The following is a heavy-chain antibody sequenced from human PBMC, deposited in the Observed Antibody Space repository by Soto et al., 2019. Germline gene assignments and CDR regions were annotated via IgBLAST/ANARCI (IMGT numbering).Heavy chain of an antibody. D-gene: IGHD1-20*01. Sequence: EVQLLESGGGLVQPGGSLRLSCAASGFTFSSYAMSWVRQAPGKGLEWVSAISGSGGSTYYADSVKGRFTISRDNFKNTLYLQMNSLRAEDTAVYYCAKGRYNWNYDYYYGVDVWGQGTTVTVSS. CDR1: GFTFSSYA. CDR3: AKGRYNWNYDYYYGVDV. V-gene: IGHV3-23*01. J-gene: IGHJ6*02. CDR2: ISGSGGST.